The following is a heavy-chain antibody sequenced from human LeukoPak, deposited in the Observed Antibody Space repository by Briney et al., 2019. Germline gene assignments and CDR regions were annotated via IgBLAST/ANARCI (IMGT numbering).Heavy chain of an antibody. CDR3: ARVGINQYYMDV. Sequence: SETLSLTCTVSGGSISSYYWSWIRQPPGKGLEWIGYIYHSGSTYYNPSLKSRVTISVDRSKNQFSLKLTSVTAADTAVYYCARVGINQYYMDVWGKGTTVTVSS. CDR2: IYHSGST. CDR1: GGSISSYY. V-gene: IGHV4-59*12. J-gene: IGHJ6*03. D-gene: IGHD1-14*01.